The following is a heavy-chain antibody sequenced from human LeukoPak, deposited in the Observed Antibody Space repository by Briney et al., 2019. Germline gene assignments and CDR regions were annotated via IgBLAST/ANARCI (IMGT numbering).Heavy chain of an antibody. D-gene: IGHD1-1*01. CDR2: IYYSGST. CDR3: ARAPGTIGGDY. CDR1: GGSISSSSYY. Sequence: SETLSLTCTVSGGSISSSSYYWGWIRQPPGKGLEWTGSIYYSGSTYYNPSLKSRVTISVDTSKNQFSLKLSSVTAADTAVYYCARAPGTIGGDYWGQGTLVTVSS. V-gene: IGHV4-39*07. J-gene: IGHJ4*02.